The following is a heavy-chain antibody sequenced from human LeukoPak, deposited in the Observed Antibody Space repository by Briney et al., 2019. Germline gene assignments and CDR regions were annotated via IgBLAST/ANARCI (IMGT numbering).Heavy chain of an antibody. J-gene: IGHJ4*02. CDR3: ARQRAWFGEWAFEY. D-gene: IGHD3-10*01. CDR2: IKSGDTN. Sequence: SETLSLTCTVSDGSISSSTFYWGWIRQPPGRGLEWIGSIKSGDTNYYNPSLKSRVTMFVDTSKNQVSVELNSVTAADTAVYYCARQRAWFGEWAFEYWGQGTLVTVSS. CDR1: DGSISSSTFY. V-gene: IGHV4-39*01.